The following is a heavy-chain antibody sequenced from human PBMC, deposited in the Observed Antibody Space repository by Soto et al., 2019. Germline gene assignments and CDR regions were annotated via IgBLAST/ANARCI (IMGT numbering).Heavy chain of an antibody. CDR2: ISAYNGNT. D-gene: IGHD5-18*01. Sequence: ASVKVSCKASGYTFTSYGISWVRQAPGQGLEWMGWISAYNGNTNYAQKLQGRVTMTTDTSTSTAYMELRSLRSDDTAVYYCARVWIKLWLSGAFDLRGQGTMVTVS. V-gene: IGHV1-18*01. J-gene: IGHJ3*01. CDR3: ARVWIKLWLSGAFDL. CDR1: GYTFTSYG.